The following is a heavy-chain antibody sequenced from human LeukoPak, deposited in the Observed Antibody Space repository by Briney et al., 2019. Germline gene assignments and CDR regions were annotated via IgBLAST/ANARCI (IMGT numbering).Heavy chain of an antibody. J-gene: IGHJ4*02. D-gene: IGHD5-18*01. CDR2: IRTGGTT. CDR1: GFTFSDYV. CDR3: TRWVVNSNLDY. V-gene: IGHV3-49*04. Sequence: GGSLRLSCTTSGFTFSDYVLTWVRQAPGKGLEWVSFIRTGGTTEYAASVKGRFTISRDDSKSIAYLQMNSLETEDAAVYYCTRWVVNSNLDYWGQGTLVTVSS.